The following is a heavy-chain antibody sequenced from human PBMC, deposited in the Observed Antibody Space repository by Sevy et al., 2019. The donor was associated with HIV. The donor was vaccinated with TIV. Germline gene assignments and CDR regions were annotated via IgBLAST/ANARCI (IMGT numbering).Heavy chain of an antibody. Sequence: GGSLRLSYAASGFTFITYAMSWVRQAPGKGLEWVSTISGSGDSTYYADSVKGRFTISRDNSKNTLYLQMNSLRAADTALYYCARDHGESSGYYPLGAFDIWGQGTMVTVSS. CDR1: GFTFITYA. D-gene: IGHD3-22*01. CDR3: ARDHGESSGYYPLGAFDI. CDR2: ISGSGDST. J-gene: IGHJ3*02. V-gene: IGHV3-23*01.